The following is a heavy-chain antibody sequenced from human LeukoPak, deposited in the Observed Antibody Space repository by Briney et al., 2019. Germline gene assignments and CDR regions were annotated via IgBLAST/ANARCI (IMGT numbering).Heavy chain of an antibody. CDR3: ARELGD. CDR1: GFPFSSYS. J-gene: IGHJ4*02. Sequence: GSLRLSCAASGFPFSSYSMSWVRQAPGKGLEWVSVIYGAGAGITYYIDSVKGRFTISRDNSRNTVYLQMHSLRAEDTAVYYCARELGDWGQGTLVTVSS. V-gene: IGHV3-53*01. CDR2: IYGAGAGIT.